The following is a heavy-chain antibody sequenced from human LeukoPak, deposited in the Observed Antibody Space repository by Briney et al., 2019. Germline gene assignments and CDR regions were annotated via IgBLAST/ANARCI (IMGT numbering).Heavy chain of an antibody. J-gene: IGHJ4*02. Sequence: PSETLSLTCAVYGGSFSGYYWSWIRQPPGKGLEWIGEINHSGSTNYNPSLKSRVTISVDTSKNQFSLKLSSVTAADTAVYYCARVEQWLVFDYWGQGTLVTVSS. CDR3: ARVEQWLVFDY. D-gene: IGHD6-19*01. CDR2: INHSGST. V-gene: IGHV4-34*01. CDR1: GGSFSGYY.